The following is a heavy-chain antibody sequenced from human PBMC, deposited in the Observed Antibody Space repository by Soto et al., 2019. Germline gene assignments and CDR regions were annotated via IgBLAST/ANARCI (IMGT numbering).Heavy chain of an antibody. D-gene: IGHD2-15*01. CDR3: ARGVVAARHYYYYMDV. V-gene: IGHV4-34*01. J-gene: IGHJ6*03. Sequence: SETLSLTCAVYGGSFSGYYWSWIRQPPGKGLEWIGEINHSGSTNYNPSLKSRVTISVDTSKNQFSLKLSSVTAADTAVYYCARGVVAARHYYYYMDVWGKGTTVTVSS. CDR1: GGSFSGYY. CDR2: INHSGST.